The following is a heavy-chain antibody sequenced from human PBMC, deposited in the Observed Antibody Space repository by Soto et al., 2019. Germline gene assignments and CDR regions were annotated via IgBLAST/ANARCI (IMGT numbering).Heavy chain of an antibody. Sequence: LETLSLTCTVSGGSVSSGNYYWSWIRQPPGKGLEWIGYFYYTGSINYNPSLKSQVTIFIDASKNQFSLRLSSVTAADTAVYYCARSMFYSDGTNYTPFDFWGQGFLVTVSS. CDR3: ARSMFYSDGTNYTPFDF. J-gene: IGHJ4*02. CDR2: FYYTGSI. V-gene: IGHV4-61*01. D-gene: IGHD3-22*01. CDR1: GGSVSSGNYY.